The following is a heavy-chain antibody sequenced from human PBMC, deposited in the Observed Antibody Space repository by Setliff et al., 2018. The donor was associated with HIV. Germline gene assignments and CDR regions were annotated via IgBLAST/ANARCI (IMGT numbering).Heavy chain of an antibody. CDR2: MSDIGST. J-gene: IGHJ6*02. CDR1: GASLGSGNYF. V-gene: IGHV4-30-4*08. D-gene: IGHD1-26*01. CDR3: ARASGAKYYYGLDV. Sequence: PSETLSLTCSVSGASLGSGNYFWNWVRQSPGKGLEWIGYMSDIGSTYYSPSLKSRVTISADTSRNVFSLNLNSMTAADTAVYFCARASGAKYYYGLDVWGQGTTVTVSS.